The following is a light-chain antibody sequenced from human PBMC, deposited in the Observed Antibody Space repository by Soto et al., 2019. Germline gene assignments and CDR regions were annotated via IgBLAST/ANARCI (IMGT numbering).Light chain of an antibody. V-gene: IGLV2-11*01. CDR2: DVS. J-gene: IGLJ1*01. CDR1: SGGGGGYDY. Sequence: QSLLTEPRSVSGSPGQSVDISCTGTSGGGGGYDYVSWYQQHPGKAPKLLVYDVSKRPSWVPDRFSGSRSGNTASLTISGLQADDEGDYYCFSYAGTYARLRVFGTGPKVTVL. CDR3: FSYAGTYARLRV.